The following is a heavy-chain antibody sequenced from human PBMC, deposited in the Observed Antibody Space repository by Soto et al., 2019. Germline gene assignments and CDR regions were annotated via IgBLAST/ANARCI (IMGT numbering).Heavy chain of an antibody. V-gene: IGHV3-30*03. CDR1: GFTFSSYG. J-gene: IGHJ4*02. Sequence: QVQLVESGGGVVQPGRSLRLSCAASGFTFSSYGMHWVRLAPGKGLEWVALISYDGSDKYYADSVKGRFTISRDNSKNTLYLQMNSLRVEDTAVYYCGAGQYFSDYWGQGTLVTVSS. CDR2: ISYDGSDK. CDR3: GAGQYFSDY. D-gene: IGHD6-13*01.